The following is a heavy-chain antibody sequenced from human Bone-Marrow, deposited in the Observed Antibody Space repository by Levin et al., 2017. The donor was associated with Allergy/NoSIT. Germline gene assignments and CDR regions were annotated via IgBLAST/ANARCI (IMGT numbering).Heavy chain of an antibody. V-gene: IGHV3-21*01. Sequence: PGGFLRLSCAASGFTFSSYSMNWVRQAPGKGLEWVSSISSSSSYIYYADSVKGRFTISRDNAKNSLYLQMNSLRAEDTAVYYCARDSSRPIVVVPAAVRRRGYYDYYMDVWGKGTTVTVSS. CDR3: ARDSSRPIVVVPAAVRRRGYYDYYMDV. CDR1: GFTFSSYS. D-gene: IGHD2-2*01. J-gene: IGHJ6*03. CDR2: ISSSSSYI.